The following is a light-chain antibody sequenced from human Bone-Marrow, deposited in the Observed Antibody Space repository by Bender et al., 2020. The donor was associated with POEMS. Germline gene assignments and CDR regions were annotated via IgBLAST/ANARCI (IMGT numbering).Light chain of an antibody. V-gene: IGLV2-23*01. CDR1: STDFGGYNS. Sequence: QSALTQPPSASGSPGQSISISCTGTSTDFGGYNSVSWYQLHTGKAPKVLIYEGNKRPSGVSNRFSGSKSGSTASLTISGLQAEDEADYFCCSDAPGSTFLFGTGTKVTVL. CDR2: EGN. J-gene: IGLJ1*01. CDR3: CSDAPGSTFL.